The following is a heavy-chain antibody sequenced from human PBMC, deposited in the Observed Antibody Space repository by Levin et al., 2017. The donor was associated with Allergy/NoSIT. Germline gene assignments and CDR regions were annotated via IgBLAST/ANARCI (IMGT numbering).Heavy chain of an antibody. J-gene: IGHJ4*02. CDR1: GFTFSRYA. CDR3: AKNPCGGDCYHYFDY. CDR2: ISGSGGST. Sequence: RGESLKISCAASGFTFSRYAMSWVRQAPGKGLEWVSTISGSGGSTYYADSVKGRFTISRDNSKNTLYMQMNSLRAEDTAVYYCAKNPCGGDCYHYFDYWGQGALVAVSS. D-gene: IGHD2-21*01. V-gene: IGHV3-23*01.